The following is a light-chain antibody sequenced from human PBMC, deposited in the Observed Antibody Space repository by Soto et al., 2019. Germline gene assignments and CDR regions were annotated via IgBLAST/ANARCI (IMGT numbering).Light chain of an antibody. Sequence: QSGLPQTPSVSRAPGQRVTISCTGSSSNIGAGYDVHWYQQLPGTAPKLLIYGNSNRPSGVPDRFSGSKSGTSASLAITGLQAEDEADYFCQSYDSSLIVYVFGTGTKVTVL. V-gene: IGLV1-40*01. CDR1: SSNIGAGYD. CDR2: GNS. CDR3: QSYDSSLIVYV. J-gene: IGLJ1*01.